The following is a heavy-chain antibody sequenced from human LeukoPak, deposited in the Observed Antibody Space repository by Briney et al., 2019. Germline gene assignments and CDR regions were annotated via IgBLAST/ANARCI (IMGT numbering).Heavy chain of an antibody. CDR2: IYSGGST. V-gene: IGHV3-53*01. CDR1: GFTVSSNY. D-gene: IGHD6-19*01. CDR3: ASSGIAVAVDY. J-gene: IGHJ4*02. Sequence: PGGSLRLSCAASGFTVSSNYMSWVRQAPGKGLEWVSVIYSGGSTYYADSVKGRFTISRDNSKNTLYLQMNSLSAEDTAVYYCASSGIAVAVDYWGQGTLVTVSS.